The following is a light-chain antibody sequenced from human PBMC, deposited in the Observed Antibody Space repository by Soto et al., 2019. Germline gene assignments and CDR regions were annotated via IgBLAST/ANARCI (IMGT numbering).Light chain of an antibody. CDR1: QGISTY. V-gene: IGKV1-9*01. Sequence: DIPLTQSPSFLSASVGDRLTITCRASQGISTYLAWYQQKPGKAPEVLIYAASTLQSGVTSRFSGSGSGTEFTLTISSLQPEDFATYYCQQLNSYPLTFGPGTKVDIK. CDR2: AAS. CDR3: QQLNSYPLT. J-gene: IGKJ3*01.